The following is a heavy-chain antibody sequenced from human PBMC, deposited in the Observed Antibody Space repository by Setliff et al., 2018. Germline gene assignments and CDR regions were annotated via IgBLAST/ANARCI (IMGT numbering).Heavy chain of an antibody. CDR3: VRSSAPQVVLAADFDF. V-gene: IGHV1-18*01. J-gene: IGHJ4*02. CDR1: GFTFKTYS. CDR2: ISGYNGNT. D-gene: IGHD6-19*01. Sequence: ASVKVSCKASGFTFKTYSFSWIRQAPGQGLEWVGWISGYNGNTIYAQNFQGRVTMTIDTSATTVYMELQSLRSDDTAVYYCVRSSAPQVVLAADFDFWGQGTPVTVSS.